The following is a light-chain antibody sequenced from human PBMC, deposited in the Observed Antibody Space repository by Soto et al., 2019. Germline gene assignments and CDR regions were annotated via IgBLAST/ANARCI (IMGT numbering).Light chain of an antibody. Sequence: EIVMTQSPTTLSVSPGERATLSGRASQSVRDNLAWYQQKPGQAPRLLIYGASTRATGIPARFSGSGSGTEFTPTISSLQSEDFAVYYCQYYDSWPPLFGPGTKVDIK. CDR1: QSVRDN. J-gene: IGKJ3*01. CDR2: GAS. V-gene: IGKV3-15*01. CDR3: QYYDSWPPL.